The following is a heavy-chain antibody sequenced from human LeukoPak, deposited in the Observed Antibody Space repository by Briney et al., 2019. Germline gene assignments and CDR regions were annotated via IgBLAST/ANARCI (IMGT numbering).Heavy chain of an antibody. CDR3: ARDPFYGTGSYYARLFDY. J-gene: IGHJ4*02. D-gene: IGHD3-10*01. CDR1: GYTFTSYG. V-gene: IGHV1-18*01. CDR2: ISAYNGNT. Sequence: ASVKVSCKASGYTFTSYGISWVRQAPGQGLEWMGRISAYNGNTNYAQKLQGRVTMTTDTSTSTAYMELRSLRSDDTAVYYCARDPFYGTGSYYARLFDYWGQGTLVTVSS.